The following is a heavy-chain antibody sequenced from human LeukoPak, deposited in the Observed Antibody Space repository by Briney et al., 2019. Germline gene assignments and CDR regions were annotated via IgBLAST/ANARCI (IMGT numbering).Heavy chain of an antibody. CDR3: ASIASKRSSSWSKKRDWYFDL. D-gene: IGHD6-13*01. J-gene: IGHJ2*01. Sequence: PSETLSLTCTVSGGSISSSSYYWGWIRQPPGKGLEWIGTIYYSGSTYYNSSLKSRVTISVDTSKNQFSLKLSSVTAADTAVYYCASIASKRSSSWSKKRDWYFDLWGRGTLVTVSS. CDR2: IYYSGST. CDR1: GGSISSSSYY. V-gene: IGHV4-39*07.